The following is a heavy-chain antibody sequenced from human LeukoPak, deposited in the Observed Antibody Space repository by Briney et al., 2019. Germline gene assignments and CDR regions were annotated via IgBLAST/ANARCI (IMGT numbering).Heavy chain of an antibody. CDR1: AFTFSSYS. Sequence: GGSLRLSCAASAFTFSSYSMNWVRQAPGKGLEWVSSISTTGSYIYYADSVKGGFTISRDNAKNSLYLQMNSLRAEDTAVYYCAGTEHYYYYGMDLWGQGTTVTVSS. CDR3: AGTEHYYYYGMDL. D-gene: IGHD1-1*01. J-gene: IGHJ6*02. V-gene: IGHV3-21*01. CDR2: ISTTGSYI.